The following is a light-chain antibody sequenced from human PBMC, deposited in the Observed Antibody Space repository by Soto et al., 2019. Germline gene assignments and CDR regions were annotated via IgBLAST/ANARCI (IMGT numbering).Light chain of an antibody. V-gene: IGLV2-23*01. CDR2: EGG. CDR3: CSYACRSTVV. J-gene: IGLJ3*02. Sequence: QSVLTQPASVSGSPGQSITISCTGTSSDVGSYNLVSWYQQHPGKPPQLVIYEGGKRPAGVSHRYSGSKSGNTASLTISGLQAEDEADYYCCSYACRSTVVFGGGTKLTVL. CDR1: SSDVGSYNL.